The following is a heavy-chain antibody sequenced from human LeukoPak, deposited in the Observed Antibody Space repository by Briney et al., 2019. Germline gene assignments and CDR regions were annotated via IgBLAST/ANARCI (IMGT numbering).Heavy chain of an antibody. CDR3: AKRNGGSIYDY. J-gene: IGHJ4*02. D-gene: IGHD2/OR15-2a*01. Sequence: PGGSLRLSCEASGFTFSSYIMTWVRQAPGKGLEWVSTIKGSAEATFYADSVKDRFTISRDNSKNTLSLQMNSLRAEDTAVYYCAKRNGGSIYDYWGQGTLVTVSS. V-gene: IGHV3-23*01. CDR1: GFTFSSYI. CDR2: IKGSAEAT.